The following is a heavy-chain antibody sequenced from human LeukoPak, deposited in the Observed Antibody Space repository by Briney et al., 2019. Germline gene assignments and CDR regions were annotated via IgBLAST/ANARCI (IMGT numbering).Heavy chain of an antibody. V-gene: IGHV1-2*02. J-gene: IGHJ4*02. Sequence: ASVKVSCKASGYSFTSYHMHWVRQAPGQGLEWMGWIKPNSGGTNYAQKFQGRVTMTRDTSISTAYMELSRLRSDDTAVYYCARDRAVATIGGVDYWGQGTLVTVSS. CDR3: ARDRAVATIGGVDY. D-gene: IGHD5-12*01. CDR2: IKPNSGGT. CDR1: GYSFTSYH.